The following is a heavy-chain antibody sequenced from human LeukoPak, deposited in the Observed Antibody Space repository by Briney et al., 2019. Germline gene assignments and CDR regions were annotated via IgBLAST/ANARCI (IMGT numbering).Heavy chain of an antibody. CDR3: AKDGSRGVDY. CDR1: GFTFSSYA. CDR2: IRYDGSNK. J-gene: IGHJ4*02. V-gene: IGHV3-30*02. D-gene: IGHD3-10*01. Sequence: GGSLRLSCAASGFTFSSYAMHWVRRAPGKGLEWVAFIRYDGSNKYYADSVKGRFTTSRDNSKNTLYLQMNSLRAEDTAVYYCAKDGSRGVDYWGQGTLVTVSS.